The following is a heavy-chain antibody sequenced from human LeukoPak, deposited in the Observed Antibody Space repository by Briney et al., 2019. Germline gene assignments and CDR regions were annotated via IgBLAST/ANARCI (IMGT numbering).Heavy chain of an antibody. J-gene: IGHJ4*02. CDR3: ATGRFGTEPLFDY. V-gene: IGHV1-69*01. D-gene: IGHD1-14*01. CDR1: GVSFSTYT. CDR2: IITVFGAT. Sequence: GGSVKVSCKASGVSFSTYTFNWVRQAPGQGLEWLGGIITVFGATNYAQKFQGRVTIAADESTSTAYMELSSLTSEDTAVYYCATGRFGTEPLFDYWGQGTLVTVSS.